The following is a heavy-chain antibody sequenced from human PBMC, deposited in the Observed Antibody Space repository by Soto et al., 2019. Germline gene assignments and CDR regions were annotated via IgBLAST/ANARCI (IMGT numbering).Heavy chain of an antibody. V-gene: IGHV1-69*04. CDR1: GGTFSSYT. Sequence: GASVKVSCKASGGTFSSYTISWVRQAPGQGLEWMGRIIPILGIANYAQKFQGRVTITADKSTSTAYMELSSLRSEDTAVYYCAREENYYYGMDVWGQGTTVTVSS. CDR2: IIPILGIA. J-gene: IGHJ6*02. CDR3: AREENYYYGMDV.